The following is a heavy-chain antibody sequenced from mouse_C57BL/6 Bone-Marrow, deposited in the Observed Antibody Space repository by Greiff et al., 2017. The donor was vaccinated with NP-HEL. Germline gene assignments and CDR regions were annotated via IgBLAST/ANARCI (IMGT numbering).Heavy chain of an antibody. CDR1: GFNFTDDY. J-gene: IGHJ3*01. CDR2: IDPENGDT. CDR3: TGGYDGCYWFAY. V-gene: IGHV14-4*01. Sequence: VQLQQSGAELVRPGASVKLSCTASGFNFTDDYMHWVKQRPEQGLEWIGWIDPENGDTEYASKFQGKATITADTSSNTAYLQLSSLTSEDTAVYYCTGGYDGCYWFAYWGQGTLVTVSA. D-gene: IGHD2-3*01.